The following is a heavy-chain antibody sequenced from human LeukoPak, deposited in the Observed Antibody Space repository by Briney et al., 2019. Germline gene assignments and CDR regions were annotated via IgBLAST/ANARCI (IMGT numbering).Heavy chain of an antibody. J-gene: IGHJ4*02. CDR2: IFYSGTT. Sequence: SETLSLTCTVTGGSISISRYHWLWIRQPPGKGLEWIGSIFYSGTTYYNPSLKSRVTISGDTSKKQFSLKLNSVTAADTAVYYCARQARRGNEGDSWGQGTLVTVFS. CDR1: GGSISISRYH. V-gene: IGHV4-39*01. D-gene: IGHD2-8*01. CDR3: ARQARRGNEGDS.